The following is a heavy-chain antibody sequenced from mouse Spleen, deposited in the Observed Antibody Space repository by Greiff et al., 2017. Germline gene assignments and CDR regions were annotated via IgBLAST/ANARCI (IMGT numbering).Heavy chain of an antibody. J-gene: IGHJ3*01. D-gene: IGHD4-1*01. CDR1: GFTFSSYA. Sequence: DVMLVESGEGLVKPGGSLKLSCAASGFTFSSYAMSWVRQTPEKRLEWAAYISSGGDYIYYADTVKGRFTISRDNARNTLYLQMSSLKSEDTAMYYCTRELGRGFAYWGQGTLVTVSA. V-gene: IGHV5-9-1*02. CDR3: TRELGRGFAY. CDR2: ISSGGDYI.